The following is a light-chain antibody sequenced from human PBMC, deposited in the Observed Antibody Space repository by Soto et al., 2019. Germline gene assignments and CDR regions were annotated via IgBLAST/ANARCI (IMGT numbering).Light chain of an antibody. Sequence: DIQMTQSPSSLSASVGDRVTITCRASQTIARYLNWCQQKPGKAPTLLIYAASSLQSGVPTRFRGSGSGTDFTLTISSLQPEDFATYYGQQSYSTPWTFGQGTKVEI. CDR1: QTIARY. J-gene: IGKJ1*01. V-gene: IGKV1-39*01. CDR3: QQSYSTPWT. CDR2: AAS.